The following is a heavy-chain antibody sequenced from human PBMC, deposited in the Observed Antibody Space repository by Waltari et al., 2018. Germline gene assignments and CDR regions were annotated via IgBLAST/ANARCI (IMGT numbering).Heavy chain of an antibody. CDR2: IIPIFGTA. Sequence: QVQLVQSGAEVKKPGSSVKVSCKASGGTFSSYAISWVRQAPGQGLEWMGGIIPIFGTANDAQKFQGRVTITADESTSTAYMELSSLRSEDTAVYYCAREGGSSWTGLYYYYGMDVWGQGTTVTVSS. V-gene: IGHV1-69*13. D-gene: IGHD6-13*01. CDR3: AREGGSSWTGLYYYYGMDV. J-gene: IGHJ6*02. CDR1: GGTFSSYA.